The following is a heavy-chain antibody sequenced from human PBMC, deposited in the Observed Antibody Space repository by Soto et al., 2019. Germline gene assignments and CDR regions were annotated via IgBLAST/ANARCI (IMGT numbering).Heavy chain of an antibody. CDR3: AHSLLWFGESFHVDY. CDR1: GFSLSTSGVG. D-gene: IGHD3-10*01. V-gene: IGHV2-5*02. CDR2: IYWDDDK. Sequence: QITLKESGPTVVKPTQTLTLTCTFSGFSLSTSGVGVGWIRQPPGKALEWLALIYWDDDKRYSPSLKSRLTITKDTSKNQVVLTMTNMDTVDTATYYCAHSLLWFGESFHVDYWGQGTLVTVSS. J-gene: IGHJ4*02.